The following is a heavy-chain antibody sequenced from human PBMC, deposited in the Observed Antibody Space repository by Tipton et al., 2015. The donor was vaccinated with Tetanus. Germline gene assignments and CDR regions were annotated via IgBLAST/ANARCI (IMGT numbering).Heavy chain of an antibody. J-gene: IGHJ4*02. CDR2: IGWNSGGI. V-gene: IGHV3-9*01. D-gene: IGHD1-14*01. CDR1: GFTFDDYA. Sequence: SLRLSCAASGFTFDDYAMHWVRQAPGKGLEWVSSIGWNSGGIAYADSVKGRFTISRDNAKNFLYLQMNSLRPEDTALYYCAKDAGAGGVANLDCWGQGTLVTVSS. CDR3: AKDAGAGGVANLDC.